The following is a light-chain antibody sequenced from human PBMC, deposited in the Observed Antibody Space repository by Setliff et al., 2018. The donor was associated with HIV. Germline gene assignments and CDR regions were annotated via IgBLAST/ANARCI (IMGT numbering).Light chain of an antibody. J-gene: IGLJ1*01. CDR3: SSYVASITSPYV. CDR2: DVY. Sequence: QSALAQPASVSGSPGQSITISCTGTSSDVGSRYPYVSWYQQHPGKAPKLILFDVYYRPSGVSNRFSVSKSGNTASLTISGLQAADEADYFCSSYVASITSPYVFGTGTKGTVL. V-gene: IGLV2-14*03. CDR1: SSDVGSRYPY.